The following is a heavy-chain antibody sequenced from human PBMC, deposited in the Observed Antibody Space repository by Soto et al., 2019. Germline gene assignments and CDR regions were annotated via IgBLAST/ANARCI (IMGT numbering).Heavy chain of an antibody. CDR3: AKPLGDYMDV. CDR1: GFTFSSYA. CDR2: ISGSGGST. Sequence: GGSLRLSCAASGFTFSSYAMSWVRQAPGKGREWVSAISGSGGSTYYADSVKGRFTISRDNSKNTLYRQMNSLRAEDTAVYYCAKPLGDYMDVWGKGTTVTVSS. J-gene: IGHJ6*03. D-gene: IGHD7-27*01. V-gene: IGHV3-23*01.